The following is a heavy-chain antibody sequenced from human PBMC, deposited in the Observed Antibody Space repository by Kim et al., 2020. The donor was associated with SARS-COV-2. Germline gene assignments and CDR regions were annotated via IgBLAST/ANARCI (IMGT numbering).Heavy chain of an antibody. J-gene: IGHJ4*02. CDR3: AKDLPLRYYYGSGSYPDY. D-gene: IGHD3-10*01. Sequence: KGRFTISRDNSKNSLYLQMNSLRTEDTALYYCAKDLPLRYYYGSGSYPDYWGQGTLVTVSS. V-gene: IGHV3-43*01.